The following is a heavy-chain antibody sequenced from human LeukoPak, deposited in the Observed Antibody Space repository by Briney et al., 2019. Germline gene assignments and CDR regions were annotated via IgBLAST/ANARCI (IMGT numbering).Heavy chain of an antibody. CDR1: AYTFTAYY. CDR2: INPNSGGT. D-gene: IGHD6-13*01. V-gene: IGHV1-2*06. J-gene: IGHJ3*02. CDR3: ARGAAAASETFDI. Sequence: ASVKVSCKGSAYTFTAYYMHWVRQAPGQGLEWMGRINPNSGGTNYAQKFLGRATMTRDTSISTAYMELSSLRSDDTAVYYCARGAAAASETFDIWGQGTMVTLSS.